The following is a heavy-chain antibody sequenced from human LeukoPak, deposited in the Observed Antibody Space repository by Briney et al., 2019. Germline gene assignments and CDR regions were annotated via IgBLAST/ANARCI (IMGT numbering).Heavy chain of an antibody. CDR3: AREGRRDGYNS. D-gene: IGHD5-24*01. Sequence: PSETLSLTCTVYGGSISSYYWSWIRQPPGKGLGWIGYIYYSGSTNYNPSLKSRVTISVDTSKNQFSLKLSSVTAADTAVYYCAREGRRDGYNSWGQGTLVTASS. J-gene: IGHJ4*02. V-gene: IGHV4-59*01. CDR1: GGSISSYY. CDR2: IYYSGST.